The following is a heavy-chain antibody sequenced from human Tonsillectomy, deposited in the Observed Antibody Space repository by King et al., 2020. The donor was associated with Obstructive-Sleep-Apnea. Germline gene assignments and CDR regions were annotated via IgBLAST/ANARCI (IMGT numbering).Heavy chain of an antibody. CDR1: GFTFSSYA. D-gene: IGHD3-3*01. V-gene: IGHV3-23*04. J-gene: IGHJ5*02. CDR3: AKVRDYDFWSGTSNWFDP. Sequence: DVQLVESGGGLVQPGGSLRLSCAASGFTFSSYAMSWVRQAPGKGLEWVSAISGSGGSTYYADSVKGRFTISRDNSKNTLYLQMNSLRAGDTAVYYCAKVRDYDFWSGTSNWFDPWGQGTLVTVSS. CDR2: ISGSGGST.